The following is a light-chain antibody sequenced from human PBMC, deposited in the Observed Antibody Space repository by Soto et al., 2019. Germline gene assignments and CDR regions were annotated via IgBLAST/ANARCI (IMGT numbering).Light chain of an antibody. CDR3: QQYDSAPLT. J-gene: IGKJ4*01. CDR1: QSVSRSY. Sequence: EVVLTQSPGTLSLSPGEGATLSCRASQSVSRSYLAWYQQKAGQAPRLLIFGVSTRASGIPDRFSGSGSGTDFPLTISRLEPEDFAMYYCQQYDSAPLTFGGGTKVEIK. CDR2: GVS. V-gene: IGKV3-20*01.